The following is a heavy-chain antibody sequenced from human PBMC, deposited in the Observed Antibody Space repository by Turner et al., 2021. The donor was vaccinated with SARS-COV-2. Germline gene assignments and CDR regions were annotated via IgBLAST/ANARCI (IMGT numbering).Heavy chain of an antibody. CDR3: ATGVAVTGTPSAYYYYYGMDV. J-gene: IGHJ6*02. V-gene: IGHV1-24*01. CDR2: FDPEDGET. Sequence: QVQLVQSGAEVKKPGASVKVSCKVSGYTLTELSMDWVRQAPGKGLEWMGGFDPEDGETIYAQKFQGRVTMTEDTSTDTAYMELSSLRSEDTAVYYCATGVAVTGTPSAYYYYYGMDVWGQGTTVTVSS. CDR1: GYTLTELS. D-gene: IGHD6-19*01.